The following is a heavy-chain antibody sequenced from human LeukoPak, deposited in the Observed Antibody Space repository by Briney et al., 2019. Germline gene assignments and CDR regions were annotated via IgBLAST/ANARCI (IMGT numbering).Heavy chain of an antibody. CDR3: AGGSRYHNAFDI. CDR2: IYYSGST. V-gene: IGHV4-39*07. CDR1: GGSISSSSYY. Sequence: SETLSLTCTVSGGSISSSSYYWGWIRQPPGKGLEWIGSIYYSGSTYYNPSLKSRVTISVDTSKNQFSLKLSSVTAADTAVYYCAGGSRYHNAFDIWGQGTMVTVSS. D-gene: IGHD1-26*01. J-gene: IGHJ3*02.